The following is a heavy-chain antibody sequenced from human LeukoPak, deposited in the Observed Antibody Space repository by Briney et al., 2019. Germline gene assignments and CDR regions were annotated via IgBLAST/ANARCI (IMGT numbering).Heavy chain of an antibody. CDR3: AKALVTGGTFDY. D-gene: IGHD4-23*01. V-gene: IGHV3-23*01. CDR2: ISGSGGST. J-gene: IGHJ4*02. Sequence: GGTLRLSCAASGFTFSSYGMSWVRQAPGKGLEWVSAISGSGGSTYYADSVKGRFTISRDNSKNTLYLQMNSLRAEDTAVYYCAKALVTGGTFDYWGQGTLVTVSS. CDR1: GFTFSSYG.